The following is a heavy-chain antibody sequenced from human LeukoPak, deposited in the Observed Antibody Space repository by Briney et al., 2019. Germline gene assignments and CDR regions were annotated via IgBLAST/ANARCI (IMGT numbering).Heavy chain of an antibody. D-gene: IGHD3-3*01. CDR1: GFTFNNMP. Sequence: GGSLRLSCVASGFTFNNMPLTWLAPAPGKGRVGFSDVSGGGDSTYYTDSVKGRFTISRDNSKNTLYLQMNSLRAEDTAVYYGAKDLGTTNLWRAFDYWGQGTLVTVSS. J-gene: IGHJ4*02. CDR2: VSGGGDST. V-gene: IGHV3-23*01. CDR3: AKDLGTTNLWRAFDY.